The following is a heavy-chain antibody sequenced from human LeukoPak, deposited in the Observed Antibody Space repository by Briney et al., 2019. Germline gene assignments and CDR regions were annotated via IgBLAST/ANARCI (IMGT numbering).Heavy chain of an antibody. D-gene: IGHD5-18*01. Sequence: PGGSLRLSCAASGFTFSSYAMSWVRQAPGKGLEWVSYISSGRNIYYADSVKGRFTISRDNAKNSLYLQMNSLRAEDTAVYYCARDLVQLWSKDYWGQGTLVTVSS. V-gene: IGHV3-21*05. CDR2: ISSGRNI. CDR3: ARDLVQLWSKDY. CDR1: GFTFSSYA. J-gene: IGHJ4*02.